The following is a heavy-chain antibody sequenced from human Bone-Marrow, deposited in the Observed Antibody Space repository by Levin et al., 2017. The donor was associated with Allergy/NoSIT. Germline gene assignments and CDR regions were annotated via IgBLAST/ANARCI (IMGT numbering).Heavy chain of an antibody. CDR1: GFTFSSYA. D-gene: IGHD4-17*01. Sequence: GESLKISCAASGFTFSSYAMHWVRQAPGKGLEWVAVISYDGSNKYYADSVKGRFTISRDNSKNTLYLQMNSLRAEDTAVYYCARADYGDYHSADWFDPWGQGTLVTVSS. V-gene: IGHV3-30-3*01. CDR2: ISYDGSNK. CDR3: ARADYGDYHSADWFDP. J-gene: IGHJ5*02.